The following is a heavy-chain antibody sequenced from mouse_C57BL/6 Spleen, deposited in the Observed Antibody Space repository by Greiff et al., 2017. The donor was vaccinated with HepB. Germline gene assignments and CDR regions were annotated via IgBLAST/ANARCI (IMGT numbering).Heavy chain of an antibody. CDR2: ISSGGSYT. V-gene: IGHV5-6*01. CDR1: GFTFSSYG. Sequence: EVQVVESGGDLVKPGGSLKLSCAASGFTFSSYGMSWVRQTPDKRLEWVATISSGGSYTYYPDSVKGRFTISRDNAKNTLYLQMSSLKSEDTAMYYCARHRDYYGSSYTMDYWGQGTSVTVSS. D-gene: IGHD1-1*01. J-gene: IGHJ4*01. CDR3: ARHRDYYGSSYTMDY.